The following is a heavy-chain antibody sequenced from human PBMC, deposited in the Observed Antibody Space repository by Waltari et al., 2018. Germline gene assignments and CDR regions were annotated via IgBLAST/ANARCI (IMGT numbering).Heavy chain of an antibody. D-gene: IGHD7-27*01. V-gene: IGHV3-7*01. CDR2: IDQDGSEK. J-gene: IGHJ4*02. Sequence: EVQLVESGGGLVQPGGSLRLSCAASGFPFRSSWMSWVRQAPGKGLEWVANIDQDGSEKYYVDSVKGRFTISRDNARNSLYLQMNSLSAEDTAVYYCARDGHWLSGVGDCWGQGTLVTVSS. CDR3: ARDGHWLSGVGDC. CDR1: GFPFRSSW.